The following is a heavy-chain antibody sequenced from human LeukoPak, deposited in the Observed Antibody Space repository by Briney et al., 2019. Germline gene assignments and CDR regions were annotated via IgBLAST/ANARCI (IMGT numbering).Heavy chain of an antibody. CDR2: IDWDDDK. CDR3: ARTSYYDFWSGYPYYYYYYGMDV. J-gene: IGHJ6*02. Sequence: SGPALVEPTQTLTLTCTFSGFSLSTSGMCVSWIRQPPGKALEWLARIDWDDDKYYSTSLKTRLTISKDTSKNQVVLTMTNMDPVDTATYYCARTSYYDFWSGYPYYYYYYGMDVWGQGTTVTVSS. CDR1: GFSLSTSGMC. D-gene: IGHD3-3*01. V-gene: IGHV2-70*11.